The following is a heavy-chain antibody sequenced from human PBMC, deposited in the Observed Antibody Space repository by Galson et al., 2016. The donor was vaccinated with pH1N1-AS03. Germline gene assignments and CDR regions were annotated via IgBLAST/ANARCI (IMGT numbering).Heavy chain of an antibody. D-gene: IGHD4-17*01. CDR3: ARDEDLPYGDHVTD. CDR2: ISTSSSSI. V-gene: IGHV3-21*04. CDR1: GFPFSGYS. J-gene: IGHJ4*02. Sequence: SLRLSCAASGFPFSGYSMNWVRQAPGKGLEWVSFISTSSSSIYYADSVKGRFTISRDNAQNLLYLQMNSLTFEDTAVYYCARDEDLPYGDHVTDWGQGTLVFVSS.